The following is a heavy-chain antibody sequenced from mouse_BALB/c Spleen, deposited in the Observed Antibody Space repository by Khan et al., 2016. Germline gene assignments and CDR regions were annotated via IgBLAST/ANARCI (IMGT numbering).Heavy chain of an antibody. CDR3: ARVRQAVDY. J-gene: IGHJ4*01. CDR2: INSNGGST. Sequence: EVELVESGGGLVQPGGSLKLSCAASGFTFSTYAMSWVRQTPDKRLELVATINSNGGSTYYPDNVKGRVTISRDNAKNTLYLQMSSLNSEDTAMYYCARVRQAVDYWGQGTSVTVSS. CDR1: GFTFSTYA. V-gene: IGHV5-6-3*01. D-gene: IGHD2-14*01.